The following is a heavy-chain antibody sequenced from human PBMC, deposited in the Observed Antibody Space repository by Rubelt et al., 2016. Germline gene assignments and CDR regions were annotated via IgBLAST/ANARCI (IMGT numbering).Heavy chain of an antibody. Sequence: SLRLSCAASGFTFSNAWMSWVRQAPGKGLEWVGRIKSKTDGGTTDYAAPVKGRFTISRDDSKNTLYLQMNSLKTEDTAVYYCTTDRYYYDSSGFPWFDPWGQGTLVHLSS. D-gene: IGHD3-22*01. V-gene: IGHV3-15*01. J-gene: IGHJ5*02. CDR3: TTDRYYYDSSGFPWFDP. CDR1: GFTFSNAW. CDR2: IKSKTDGGTT.